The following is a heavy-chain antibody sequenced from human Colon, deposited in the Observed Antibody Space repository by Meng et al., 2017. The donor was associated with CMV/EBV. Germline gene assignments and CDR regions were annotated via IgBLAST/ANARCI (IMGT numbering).Heavy chain of an antibody. V-gene: IGHV3-21*01. CDR3: ARGSNTYYGMDV. D-gene: IGHD6-13*01. CDR1: GFTFSSYS. J-gene: IGHJ6*02. CDR2: ISGGGGSI. Sequence: GESLKISCATSGFTFSSYSMNWVRQAPGKGLEWVSSISGGGGSIWYADSMKGRFPVSRNNAKNSQYLQLNSLRAEDTAVYYCARGSNTYYGMDVWGQGTTVTVSS.